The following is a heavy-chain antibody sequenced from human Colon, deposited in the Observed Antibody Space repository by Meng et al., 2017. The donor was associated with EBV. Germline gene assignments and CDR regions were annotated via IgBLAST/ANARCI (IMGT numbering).Heavy chain of an antibody. CDR3: AREAQQSGYFDP. D-gene: IGHD6-13*01. CDR1: GGFISSGVYS. Sequence: GPGLLKPSQILSLTCVVSGGFISSGVYSWTWIRQPPGKGVEGIGNILHSGSTYSNPSLKSLGTISVDRSKNQFSLRLSSETAADTAVYYCAREAQQSGYFDPWGPGTLVTVSS. CDR2: ILHSGST. V-gene: IGHV4-30-2*01. J-gene: IGHJ4*02.